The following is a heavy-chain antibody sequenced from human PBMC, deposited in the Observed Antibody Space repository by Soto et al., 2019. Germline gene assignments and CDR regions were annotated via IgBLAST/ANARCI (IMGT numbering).Heavy chain of an antibody. V-gene: IGHV1-2*02. Sequence: ASVQDSCKASGYTFTDCYVDWVRQAPGQGLEWMGWINPKSGGTNIAQRFKGRVNMTRDMSISTVYMEMNRLKSDDTAVYYCVRDGLVSSARYYFDYWGQGTLVTVSS. CDR3: VRDGLVSSARYYFDY. D-gene: IGHD6-13*01. J-gene: IGHJ4*02. CDR1: GYTFTDCY. CDR2: INPKSGGT.